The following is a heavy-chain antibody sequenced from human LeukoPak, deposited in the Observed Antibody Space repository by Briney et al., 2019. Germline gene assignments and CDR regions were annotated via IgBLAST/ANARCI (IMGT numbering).Heavy chain of an antibody. CDR1: GFTFSSYA. D-gene: IGHD4-11*01. V-gene: IGHV3-23*01. CDR2: ISGSGGST. CDR3: AKERDSNYYYGLDV. J-gene: IGHJ6*02. Sequence: PGGSLRLSCAASGFTFSSYAMSWVRQALGKGLDWVSGISGSGGSTFHADSVKGRFIISRDSSKNTLYLQMNSLRGEDTAIYYCAKERDSNYYYGLDVWGQGTTVVVSS.